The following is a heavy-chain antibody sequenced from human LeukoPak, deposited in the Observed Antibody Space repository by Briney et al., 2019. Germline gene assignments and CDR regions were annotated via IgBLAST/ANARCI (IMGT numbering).Heavy chain of an antibody. CDR3: AKDLVDYYDSSGYFDY. J-gene: IGHJ4*02. D-gene: IGHD3-22*01. CDR2: IWYDGSNK. CDR1: GFTFRSYG. Sequence: GGSLRLSCAASGFTFRSYGMRWVRQAPGKGVEGGAVIWYDGSNKYYADSVRGRFTISRDNSKNTLYLQMNSLRAEDTAVYYCAKDLVDYYDSSGYFDYWGQGTLVTVSS. V-gene: IGHV3-33*06.